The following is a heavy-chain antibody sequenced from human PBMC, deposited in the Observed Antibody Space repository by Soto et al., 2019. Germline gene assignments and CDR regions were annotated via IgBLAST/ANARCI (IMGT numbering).Heavy chain of an antibody. CDR2: ISYDGSNK. CDR3: ANEREYDFWSGYSALGGMDV. D-gene: IGHD3-3*01. CDR1: GFTFSSYG. Sequence: GSLRLSCAASGFTFSSYGMHWVRQAPGKGLEWVAVISYDGSNKYYADSVKGRFTISRDNSKNTLYLQMNSLRAEDTAVYYCANEREYDFWSGYSALGGMDVWGQGTTVTVSS. J-gene: IGHJ6*02. V-gene: IGHV3-30*18.